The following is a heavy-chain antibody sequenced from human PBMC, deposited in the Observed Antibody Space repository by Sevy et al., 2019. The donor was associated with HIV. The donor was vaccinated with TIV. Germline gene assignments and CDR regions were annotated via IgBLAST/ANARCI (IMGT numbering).Heavy chain of an antibody. CDR3: ARASLGYSRPYYFDY. CDR1: GGTFSSYA. D-gene: IGHD6-13*01. J-gene: IGHJ4*02. V-gene: IGHV1-69*13. Sequence: ASVKVSCKASGGTFSSYAISWVRQAPGQGLEWMGGFIPIFGTANYAQKFQGRVTITADESTSTAYMELSSLRSEDTAVYYCARASLGYSRPYYFDYWGQGTLVTVSS. CDR2: FIPIFGTA.